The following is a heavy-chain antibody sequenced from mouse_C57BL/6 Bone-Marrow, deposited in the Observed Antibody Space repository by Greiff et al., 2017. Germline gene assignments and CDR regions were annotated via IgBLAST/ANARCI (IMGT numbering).Heavy chain of an antibody. D-gene: IGHD2-2*01. CDR2: IDPSDSYT. V-gene: IGHV1-59*01. CDR3: ARVDYGCFDY. J-gene: IGHJ2*01. CDR1: GYTFTSYW. Sequence: QVQLQQPGAELVRPGTSVKLSCKASGYTFTSYWMHWVKQRPGQGLEWIGVIDPSDSYTNYNQKFKGKATLTVDTSSSPAYMQLSSLTSEDSAVYYCARVDYGCFDYWGQGTTLTVSS.